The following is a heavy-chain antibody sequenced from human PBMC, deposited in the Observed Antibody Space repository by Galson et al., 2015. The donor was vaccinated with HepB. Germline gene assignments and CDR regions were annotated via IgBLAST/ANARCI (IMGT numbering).Heavy chain of an antibody. CDR2: IWYDGSNK. CDR1: GFTFSSYG. D-gene: IGHD3-3*01. J-gene: IGHJ6*02. V-gene: IGHV3-33*01. CDR3: ARAGYDFWSGYYENYYYGMDV. Sequence: SLRLSCAASGFTFSSYGMHWVRQAPGKGLEWVAVIWYDGSNKYYADSVKGRFTISRDNSKNTLYLQMNSLRAEDTAVYYRARAGYDFWSGYYENYYYGMDVWGQGTTVTVSS.